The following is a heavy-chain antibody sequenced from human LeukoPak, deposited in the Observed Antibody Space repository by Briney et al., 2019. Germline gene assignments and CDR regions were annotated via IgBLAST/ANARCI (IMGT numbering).Heavy chain of an antibody. CDR1: GFTARINH. D-gene: IGHD6-13*01. CDR3: ARYLGSSFDY. Sequence: GGSLRLSRAPSGFTARINHMSWVRDAPGRGVEWVSIIYVGGRTYYANPVKGRFTIYRDNSKNTLYPQMNSLSGEDTAVYYCARYLGSSFDYWGQGTLVAVSS. J-gene: IGHJ4*02. V-gene: IGHV3-53*01. CDR2: IYVGGRT.